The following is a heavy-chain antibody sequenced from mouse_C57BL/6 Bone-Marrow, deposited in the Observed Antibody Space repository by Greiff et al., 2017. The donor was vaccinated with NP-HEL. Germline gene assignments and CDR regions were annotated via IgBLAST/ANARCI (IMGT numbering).Heavy chain of an antibody. Sequence: VQLQQSVAELVRPGASVKLSCTASGFNIKNPYMHWVKQRPEQGLEWIGRIDPANGNTKYAPKFQGKATITADTSSNTAYLQLSSLTSEDTAIYYCARSRPIYYDYDYFDYWGQGTTLTVSS. CDR1: GFNIKNPY. CDR3: ARSRPIYYDYDYFDY. V-gene: IGHV14-3*01. CDR2: IDPANGNT. J-gene: IGHJ2*01. D-gene: IGHD2-4*01.